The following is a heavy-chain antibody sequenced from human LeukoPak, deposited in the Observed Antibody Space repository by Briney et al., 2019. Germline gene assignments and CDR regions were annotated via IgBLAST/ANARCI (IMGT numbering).Heavy chain of an antibody. CDR3: ARVYCSGGSCYFGMDV. V-gene: IGHV3-21*01. J-gene: IGHJ6*04. CDR2: SSSSSSYI. Sequence: PGGSLRLSCAASGFTFSSYSMNWVRQAPGKGLEWVSSSSSSSSYIYYADSVKGRFTISRDNAKNSLYLQMNSLRAEDTAVYYCARVYCSGGSCYFGMDVWGKGTTVTVSS. D-gene: IGHD2-15*01. CDR1: GFTFSSYS.